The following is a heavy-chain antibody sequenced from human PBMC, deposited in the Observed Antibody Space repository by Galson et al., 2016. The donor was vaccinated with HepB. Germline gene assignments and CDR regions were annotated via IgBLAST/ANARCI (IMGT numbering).Heavy chain of an antibody. CDR2: INPNNPNSGGT. V-gene: IGHV1-2*02. D-gene: IGHD3-10*01. CDR3: ARDGPRVWAGYGMDV. J-gene: IGHJ6*02. Sequence: SCKASGYTFTGYYMHWVRPAPGQGLGWMGWINPNNPNSGGTNYAQKFQGRVTMTSDTSISTAYLEFSRLTSDDTAVYYCARDGPRVWAGYGMDVWGQGTTVAVSS. CDR1: GYTFTGYY.